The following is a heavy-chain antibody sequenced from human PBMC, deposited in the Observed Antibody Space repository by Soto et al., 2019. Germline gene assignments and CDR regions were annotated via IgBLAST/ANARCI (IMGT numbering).Heavy chain of an antibody. J-gene: IGHJ3*02. D-gene: IGHD1-1*01. CDR3: AREERGTATTVVYAFDI. CDR1: GGFVSSGSYY. CDR2: MSHSGGT. V-gene: IGHV4-61*01. Sequence: SETLSLTCAVYGGFVSSGSYYWSWIRQPPGKGLEWIGEMSHSGGTHFNPSLKSRVTISVDTSKNQFSLMMSSVTAADTALYYWAREERGTATTVVYAFDIWGPGKMVTVSS.